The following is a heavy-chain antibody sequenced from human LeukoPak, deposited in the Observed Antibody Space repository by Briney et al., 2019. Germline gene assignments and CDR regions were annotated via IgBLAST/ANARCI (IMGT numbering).Heavy chain of an antibody. CDR2: INGDGSST. D-gene: IGHD1-7*01. V-gene: IGHV3-74*01. Sequence: GGSLRLSCAASGFTFSSYWMHWVLQAPGKGLVWVSRINGDGSSTSYADSVKGRFTISRDNAKNTLYLQMNSLRAEDTAVYYCARDPNYGGWGPGTLVTVSS. J-gene: IGHJ4*02. CDR1: GFTFSSYW. CDR3: ARDPNYGG.